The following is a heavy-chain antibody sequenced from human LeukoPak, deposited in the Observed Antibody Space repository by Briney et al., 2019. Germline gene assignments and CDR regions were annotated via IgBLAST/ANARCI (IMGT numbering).Heavy chain of an antibody. D-gene: IGHD4-17*01. Sequence: SGGSLRLSCAASGFTFSSYSMNWVRQAPGKGLEWVSSISSSSSYIYYADSVKGRFTISRDNAKNSLYLQMNSLRAEDTAVYYCARLWSPHGDPDYWGQGTLVTVSS. CDR3: ARLWSPHGDPDY. CDR1: GFTFSSYS. CDR2: ISSSSSYI. V-gene: IGHV3-21*01. J-gene: IGHJ4*02.